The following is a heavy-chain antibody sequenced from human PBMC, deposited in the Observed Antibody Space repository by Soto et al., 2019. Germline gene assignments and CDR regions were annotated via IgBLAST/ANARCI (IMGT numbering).Heavy chain of an antibody. CDR1: GYTFTSYG. D-gene: IGHD3-3*01. J-gene: IGHJ4*02. CDR3: ARGRWGPYDFWSGPKANYYFDY. V-gene: IGHV1-18*01. CDR2: ISAYNGNT. Sequence: GASVKVSCKASGYTFTSYGISWVRQAPGQGLEWMGWISAYNGNTNYAQKLQGRVTMTTDTSTSTAYMELRSLRSDDTAVYYCARGRWGPYDFWSGPKANYYFDYWGQGTLVTVSS.